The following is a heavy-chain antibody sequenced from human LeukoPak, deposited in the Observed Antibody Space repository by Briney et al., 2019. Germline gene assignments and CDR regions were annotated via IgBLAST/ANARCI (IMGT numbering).Heavy chain of an antibody. CDR2: ISAYNGNT. J-gene: IGHJ1*01. V-gene: IGHV1-18*01. Sequence: GASVKVSCKASGYTFTSYGISWVRQAPGQGLEWMGWISAYNGNTNYAQRLQGRVTMTTDTSTSTAYMELRSPRSDDTAVYYCARGDSSSWYGTAEYFQHWGQGTLVTVSS. CDR3: ARGDSSSWYGTAEYFQH. D-gene: IGHD6-13*01. CDR1: GYTFTSYG.